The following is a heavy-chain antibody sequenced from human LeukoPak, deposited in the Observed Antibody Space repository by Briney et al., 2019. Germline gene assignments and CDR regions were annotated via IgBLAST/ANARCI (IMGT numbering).Heavy chain of an antibody. D-gene: IGHD6-13*01. CDR2: IYQSGST. J-gene: IGHJ4*02. Sequence: PSETLSLTCAVSGGSISSGGYSWSWIRQPPGKGLEWIGYIYQSGSTYYNSSLKSRVTISVDRSKNQFSLKLSSVTAADTAVYYCARGSWYSSSWLVDYWGQGTLVTASS. CDR1: GGSISSGGYS. V-gene: IGHV4-30-2*01. CDR3: ARGSWYSSSWLVDY.